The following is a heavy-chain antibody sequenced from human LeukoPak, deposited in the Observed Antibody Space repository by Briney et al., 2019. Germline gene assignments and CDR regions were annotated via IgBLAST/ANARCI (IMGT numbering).Heavy chain of an antibody. D-gene: IGHD3-22*01. J-gene: IGHJ4*02. CDR2: IYYSGST. Sequence: PSETLSLTCTVSGGSISSYYWSWIRQPPGKGLEWIGYIYYSGSTNYNPSLKSRVTISVDTSRNQFSLRLSSVTAADTAVYYCARARGLAVDSSGYYVYEYWSQGTLVTVSS. CDR1: GGSISSYY. CDR3: ARARGLAVDSSGYYVYEY. V-gene: IGHV4-59*01.